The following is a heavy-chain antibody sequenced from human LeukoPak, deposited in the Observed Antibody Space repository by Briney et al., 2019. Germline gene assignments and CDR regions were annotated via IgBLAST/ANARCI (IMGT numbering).Heavy chain of an antibody. CDR1: GGTFSSYA. Sequence: GASVKVSCKASGGTFSSYAISWVRQAPGQGLEWMGGIIPIFGTANYAQKFQGRVTITTDESTSTAYMELSSLRSVDTAVYYCARTGYDSSGYYYHDYWGQGTLATVSS. V-gene: IGHV1-69*05. D-gene: IGHD3-22*01. CDR2: IIPIFGTA. J-gene: IGHJ4*02. CDR3: ARTGYDSSGYYYHDY.